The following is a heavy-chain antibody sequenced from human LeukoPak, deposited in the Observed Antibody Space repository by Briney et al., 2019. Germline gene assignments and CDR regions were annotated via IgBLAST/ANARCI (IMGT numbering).Heavy chain of an antibody. J-gene: IGHJ6*02. CDR2: ISGSGGST. CDR3: AKHPYEAAPYYGMDV. Sequence: GGSLRLSCTASGFTFTNYPMRCPRHSRGRALEWVSDISGSGGSTFCADSVKGRFTISRDNSKNTLYLQMNSLRAEDTAVYYCAKHPYEAAPYYGMDVWGQGTTVTVSS. V-gene: IGHV3-23*01. D-gene: IGHD5-12*01. CDR1: GFTFTNYP.